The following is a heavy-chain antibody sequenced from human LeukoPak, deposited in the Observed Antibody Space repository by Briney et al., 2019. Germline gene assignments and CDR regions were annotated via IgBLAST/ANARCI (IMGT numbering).Heavy chain of an antibody. Sequence: GGSLRLSYAASGFTFSSYWMSWVREARGKGLEWVVNIKEDGSEKYYVDYVKGRFTISRDNAKNSLYLQMNSLRDEETAIYYCAREIGSAARGRWGQGTLVTVSS. CDR2: IKEDGSEK. J-gene: IGHJ4*02. D-gene: IGHD6-13*01. CDR1: GFTFSSYW. CDR3: AREIGSAARGR. V-gene: IGHV3-7*05.